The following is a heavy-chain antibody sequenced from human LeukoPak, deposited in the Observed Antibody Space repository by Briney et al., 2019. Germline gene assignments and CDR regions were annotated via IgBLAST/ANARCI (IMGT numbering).Heavy chain of an antibody. CDR3: ARGGYRTWIQLWQMSYFDY. CDR1: GYTFTSYD. J-gene: IGHJ4*02. D-gene: IGHD5-18*01. CDR2: MNPNSGNT. V-gene: IGHV1-8*01. Sequence: GASVKVSCKASGYTFTSYDINWVRQATGQGLEWMGWMNPNSGNTGYAQKFQGRVTMTRNTSISTAYMELSSLRSEDTAVYYCARGGYRTWIQLWQMSYFDYWGQETLVTVSS.